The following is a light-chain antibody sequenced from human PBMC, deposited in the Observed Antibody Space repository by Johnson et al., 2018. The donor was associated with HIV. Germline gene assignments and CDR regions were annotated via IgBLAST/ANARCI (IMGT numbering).Light chain of an antibody. CDR3: GTWDTSLIAGGV. CDR2: KNN. J-gene: IGLJ1*01. Sequence: QSVLTQPPSVSAAPGQRVTISCSGSSSNIGNNYVSWYQVLPGTAPKLLIYKNNERPSGIPDRFSGSKSGTSATLGITGLQTGDEADYYCGTWDTSLIAGGVFGTGTKVTVL. CDR1: SSNIGNNY. V-gene: IGLV1-51*02.